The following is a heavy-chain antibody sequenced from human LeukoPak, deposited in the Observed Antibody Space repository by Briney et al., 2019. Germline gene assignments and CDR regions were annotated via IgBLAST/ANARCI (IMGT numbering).Heavy chain of an antibody. CDR1: GFTFSSYA. CDR3: ASTPGGY. V-gene: IGHV3-66*02. CDR2: IIYSGGST. Sequence: GGSLRLSCAASGFTFSSYAMSWVRQAPGKGLEWVSIIYSGGSTYYADSVKGRFTISRDNSKNTLYLQMNSLRTEDTAVFYCASTPGGYWGQGTLVTVSS. D-gene: IGHD3-10*01. J-gene: IGHJ4*02.